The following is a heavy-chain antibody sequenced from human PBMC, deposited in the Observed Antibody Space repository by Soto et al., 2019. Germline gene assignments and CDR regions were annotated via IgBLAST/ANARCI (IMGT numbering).Heavy chain of an antibody. V-gene: IGHV2-5*02. CDR3: ARLQTSIAAAGRDYYFDY. D-gene: IGHD6-13*01. Sequence: KESGPTLVKPTQTLTLTCTFSGFSLSTSGVGVGWIRQPPGKALEWLALIYWDDDKRYSPSLKSRLTITKDTSKNQVVLTMTNMDPVDTATYYCARLQTSIAAAGRDYYFDYWGQGTLVTVSS. CDR1: GFSLSTSGVG. J-gene: IGHJ4*02. CDR2: IYWDDDK.